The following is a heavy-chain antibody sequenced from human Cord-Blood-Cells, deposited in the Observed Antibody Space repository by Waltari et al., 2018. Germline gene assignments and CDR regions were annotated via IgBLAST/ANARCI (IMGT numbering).Heavy chain of an antibody. J-gene: IGHJ4*02. V-gene: IGHV3-33*01. CDR2: IWYDGSNK. D-gene: IGHD1-1*01. CDR1: G. Sequence: GMHWVRQAPGKGLEWVAVIWYDGSNKYYADSVKGRFTISRDNSKNTLYLQMNSLRAEDTAVYYCARAELGPGTPPWDDWGQGTLVTVSS. CDR3: ARAELGPGTPPWDD.